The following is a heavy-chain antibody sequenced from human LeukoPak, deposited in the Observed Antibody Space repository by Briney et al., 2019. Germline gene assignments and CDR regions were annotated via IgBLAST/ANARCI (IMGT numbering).Heavy chain of an antibody. V-gene: IGHV3-21*01. CDR3: ARVGYDSSGYYLGYYYYYGMDV. CDR1: GFTFSSYS. CDR2: ISSSSSYI. Sequence: GGSLRLSCAASGFTFSSYSMNWVRQAPGKGLEWVSSISSSSSYIYYADSVKGRFTISRDNAKNSLYLQMNSLRAEDTAVYYCARVGYDSSGYYLGYYYYYGMDVWGQGTTVTVSS. D-gene: IGHD3-22*01. J-gene: IGHJ6*02.